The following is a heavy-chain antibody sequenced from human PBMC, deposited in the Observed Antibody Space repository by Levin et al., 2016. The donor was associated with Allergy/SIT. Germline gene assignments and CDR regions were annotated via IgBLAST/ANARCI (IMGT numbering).Heavy chain of an antibody. D-gene: IGHD6-13*01. CDR3: ARHRSSAWYFSMDV. Sequence: RQAPGKGPEWIGYIYYSGSTNYNPSLESRITISVDTSKNHLSLKLSSVTAADTALYYCARHRSSAWYFSMDVWGKGTTVTVSS. CDR2: IYYSGST. V-gene: IGHV4-61*07. J-gene: IGHJ6*03.